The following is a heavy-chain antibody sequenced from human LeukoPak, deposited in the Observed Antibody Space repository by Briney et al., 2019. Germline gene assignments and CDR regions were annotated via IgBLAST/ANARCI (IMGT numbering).Heavy chain of an antibody. CDR3: ASTTGSSSWYNY. CDR1: GFTFSSYA. J-gene: IGHJ4*02. Sequence: GGSLRLSCAASGFTFSSYAMHWVRQAPGKGLEWVAVISYDGSNKYYADSVKGRFTISRDNSKNTLYLQMNSLRAEDTAVYYCASTTGSSSWYNYWGQGTLVTVSS. CDR2: ISYDGSNK. V-gene: IGHV3-30-3*01. D-gene: IGHD6-13*01.